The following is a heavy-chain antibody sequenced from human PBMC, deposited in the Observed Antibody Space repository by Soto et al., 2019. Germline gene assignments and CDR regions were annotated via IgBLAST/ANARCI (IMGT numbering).Heavy chain of an antibody. D-gene: IGHD3-10*01. CDR3: ASVSHYYGSGSYYPKPPVFDY. CDR1: GFTVSSNY. CDR2: IYSGGST. J-gene: IGHJ4*02. Sequence: EVQLVESGGGLVQPGGSLRLSCAASGFTVSSNYMSWVRQAPGKGLEWVSVIYSGGSTYYADSVKGRFTISRHNSKNTLYLQMNSLRAEDTAVYYCASVSHYYGSGSYYPKPPVFDYWGQGTLVTVSS. V-gene: IGHV3-53*04.